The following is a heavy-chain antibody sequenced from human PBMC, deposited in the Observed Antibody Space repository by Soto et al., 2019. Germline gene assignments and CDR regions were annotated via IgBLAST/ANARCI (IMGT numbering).Heavy chain of an antibody. V-gene: IGHV1-69*12. D-gene: IGHD5-18*01. Sequence: QVQLVQSGAEGKKPGSSVKVSCKASGGTFSNYAVTWVRQAPGQGLEWMGGIVPIFGPANYAQKFQGRVTITADEYTSPAYMEMSSLRSEDTALYYCERSVDTPMVTVFDYWGQGTLVTVSS. CDR1: GGTFSNYA. CDR2: IVPIFGPA. CDR3: ERSVDTPMVTVFDY. J-gene: IGHJ4*02.